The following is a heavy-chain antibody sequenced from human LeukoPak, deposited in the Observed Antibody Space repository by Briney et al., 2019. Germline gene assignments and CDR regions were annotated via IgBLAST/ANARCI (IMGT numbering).Heavy chain of an antibody. CDR3: ARVVGLGTRFDY. CDR2: ISAYNGNT. CDR1: GYTFTSYV. J-gene: IGHJ4*02. D-gene: IGHD7-27*01. Sequence: ASVKVSCKASGYTFTSYVISWVRRAPGQGLEWMGWISAYNGNTNYAQKLQGRVTMTTDTSTSTAYMELRSLRSDDTAVYYCARVVGLGTRFDYWGQGTLVTVSS. V-gene: IGHV1-18*01.